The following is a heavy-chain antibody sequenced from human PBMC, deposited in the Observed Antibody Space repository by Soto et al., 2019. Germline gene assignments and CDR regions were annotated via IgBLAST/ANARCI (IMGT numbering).Heavy chain of an antibody. CDR2: ISSSGAGT. CDR1: GFTFSSYG. D-gene: IGHD3-10*01. V-gene: IGHV3-23*01. J-gene: IGHJ4*02. CDR3: AKESRSESSAGWSYDVMSGSRRVPLPPLPHVHS. Sequence: GGSLRLSCEASGFTFSSYGMSWVRQAPGKGLEWVASISSSGAGTSYADSVRGRFSISRDNSGNTGSLQMNRLRAAAEALYYIAKESRSESSAGWSYDVMSGSRRVPLPPLPHVHSWGQGILGTVST.